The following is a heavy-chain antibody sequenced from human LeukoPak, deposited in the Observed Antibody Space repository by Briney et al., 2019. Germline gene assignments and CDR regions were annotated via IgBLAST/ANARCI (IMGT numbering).Heavy chain of an antibody. V-gene: IGHV3-48*03. CDR3: ARGDAGYYYVMDV. D-gene: IGHD3-16*01. Sequence: GGSLSLSCAASGFTFSSYEMNWVRQAPGKGLEWVSYISGSGSTIYYADSVKGRFTISRDNAKNSLNLQMNSLRAEDTAVYYCARGDAGYYYVMDVWGQGTTVTVSS. J-gene: IGHJ6*02. CDR2: ISGSGSTI. CDR1: GFTFSSYE.